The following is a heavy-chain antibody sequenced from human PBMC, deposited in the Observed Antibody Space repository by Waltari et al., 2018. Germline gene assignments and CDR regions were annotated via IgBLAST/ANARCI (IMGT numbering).Heavy chain of an antibody. CDR3: ALSSTSYYYYMDV. V-gene: IGHV3-64*01. Sequence: EVQLVESGGGLVQPGGSLRLSCAASGFTFSSYAMHWVRQAPGKGLEYVSAISSNGGSTYYANSVKGRFTISRDKSKNTLYLQMGSLRAEDMAVYYCALSSTSYYYYMDVWGKGTTVTVSS. CDR1: GFTFSSYA. J-gene: IGHJ6*03. CDR2: ISSNGGST. D-gene: IGHD2-2*01.